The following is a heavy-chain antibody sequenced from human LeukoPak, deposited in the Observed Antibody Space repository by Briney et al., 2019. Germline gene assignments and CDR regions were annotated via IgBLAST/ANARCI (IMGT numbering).Heavy chain of an antibody. CDR1: GGSISSSNW. CDR3: ARRAEYSYGSLYGMDV. CDR2: IYHSGST. Sequence: SGTLSLTCAVSGGSISSSNWWSWVRQPPGQGLEWIGEIYHSGSTNYNPSLKSRVTISVDKSKNQFSLKLSSVTAADTAVYYCARRAEYSYGSLYGMDVWGQGTTVTVSS. D-gene: IGHD5-18*01. J-gene: IGHJ6*02. V-gene: IGHV4-4*02.